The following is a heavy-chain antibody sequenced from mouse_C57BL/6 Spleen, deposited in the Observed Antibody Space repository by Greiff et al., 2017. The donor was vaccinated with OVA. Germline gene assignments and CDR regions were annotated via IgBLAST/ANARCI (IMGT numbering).Heavy chain of an antibody. J-gene: IGHJ1*03. CDR3: ARGEIYDGYYGYFDV. V-gene: IGHV5-16*01. CDR1: GFTFSDYY. Sequence: EVQRVESEGGLVQPGSSMKLSCTASGFTFSDYYMAWVRQVPEKGLEWVANINYDGSSTYYLDSLKSRFIISRDNAKNILYLQMSSLKSEDTATYYCARGEIYDGYYGYFDVWGTGTTVTVSS. D-gene: IGHD2-3*01. CDR2: INYDGSST.